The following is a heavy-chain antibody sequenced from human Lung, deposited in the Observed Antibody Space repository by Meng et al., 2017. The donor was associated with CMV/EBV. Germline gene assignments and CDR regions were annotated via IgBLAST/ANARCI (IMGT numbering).Heavy chain of an antibody. J-gene: IGHJ6*02. CDR2: IIPISGTL. V-gene: IGHV1-69*05. D-gene: IGHD2/OR15-2a*01. CDR3: ARNSRSWGILFPRDRMYYGMDV. Sequence: SVKVSCKASGYTFTGYGINWLRQAPGQGLEWMGGIIPISGTLNYAQKFQGRVTITTDESTGTVYMELSSLRSEDTAVYYCARNSRSWGILFPRDRMYYGMDVWXQGTTVXVSS. CDR1: GYTFTGYG.